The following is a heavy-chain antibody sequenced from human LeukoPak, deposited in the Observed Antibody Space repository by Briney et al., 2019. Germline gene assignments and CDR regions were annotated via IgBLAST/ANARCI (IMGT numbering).Heavy chain of an antibody. V-gene: IGHV3-30*18. CDR1: GFTFSSYG. CDR3: AKGYSDYDLNWFDP. CDR2: ISYDGSNK. D-gene: IGHD5-12*01. J-gene: IGHJ5*02. Sequence: GGSLRLSCAASGFTFSSYGMHWVRQAPGKGLEWVAVISYDGSNKYYADSVKGRFTISRDNSKNTLYLQMNSLRVEDTGIFYCAKGYSDYDLNWFDPWGQGALVTVSS.